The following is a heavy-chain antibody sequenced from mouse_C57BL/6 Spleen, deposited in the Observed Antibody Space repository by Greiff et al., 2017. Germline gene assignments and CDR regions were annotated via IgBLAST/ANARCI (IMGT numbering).Heavy chain of an antibody. D-gene: IGHD4-1*01. CDR3: ARGELGRFYFDY. J-gene: IGHJ2*01. CDR2: INPSNGGT. V-gene: IGHV1-53*01. Sequence: QVQLQQPGTELVKPGASVKLSCKASGYTFTSYWLHWVKQRPGQGLEWIGNINPSNGGTNYNEKFKSKATLTVDKSSSTADMQLSSLTSEDSAVYYCARGELGRFYFDYWGQGTTLTVSS. CDR1: GYTFTSYW.